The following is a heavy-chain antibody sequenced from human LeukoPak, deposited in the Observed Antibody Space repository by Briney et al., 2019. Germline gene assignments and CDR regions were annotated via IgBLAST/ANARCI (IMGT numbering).Heavy chain of an antibody. CDR2: INHSGST. Sequence: SETLSLTCAVYGGSFSGYYWSWIRQPPGKGLEWIGEINHSGSTNYNPSLKSRVTISVDTFKNQFSLKLSSVTAADTAVYYCAVGRRGYSYGFHYYYYMDVWGKGTTVTVSS. D-gene: IGHD5-18*01. V-gene: IGHV4-34*01. CDR1: GGSFSGYY. J-gene: IGHJ6*03. CDR3: AVGRRGYSYGFHYYYYMDV.